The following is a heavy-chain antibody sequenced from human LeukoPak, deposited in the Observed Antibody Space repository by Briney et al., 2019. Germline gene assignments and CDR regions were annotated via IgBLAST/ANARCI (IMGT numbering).Heavy chain of an antibody. Sequence: GGSLRLSCAASGFTFSSYEMNWVRQAPGKGLEWVSYISSSGSNIYYADSVKGRFTISRENAKNSLYLQIICLRSEDTAVYYCARDRRDIVVVPAAMPYYYYYYGMDVWGQGTTVTVSS. CDR2: ISSSGSNI. J-gene: IGHJ6*02. V-gene: IGHV3-48*03. CDR1: GFTFSSYE. CDR3: ARDRRDIVVVPAAMPYYYYYYGMDV. D-gene: IGHD2-2*01.